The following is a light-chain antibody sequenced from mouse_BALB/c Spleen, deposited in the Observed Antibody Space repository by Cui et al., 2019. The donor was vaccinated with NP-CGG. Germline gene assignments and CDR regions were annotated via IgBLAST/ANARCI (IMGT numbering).Light chain of an antibody. CDR1: TGAVTTSNY. Sequence: SVVTTDSSITTPPGKTVTLTCRASTGAVTTSNYANWVQEKPDHLFTGLIGGTNNRPPGVPARFSGSLIGDKAALTITGAQTEDEAIYFCALWYSNHWVFGGGTKLTVL. CDR3: ALWYSNHWV. CDR2: GTN. J-gene: IGLJ1*01. V-gene: IGLV1*01.